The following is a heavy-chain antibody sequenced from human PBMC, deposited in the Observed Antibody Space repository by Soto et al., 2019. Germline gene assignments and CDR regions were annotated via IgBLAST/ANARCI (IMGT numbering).Heavy chain of an antibody. D-gene: IGHD5-12*01. Sequence: QVHLQESGPGLVKPSGTLSLTCAVSGASISSGSWWSWVRQPPGKGLEWIGEIFHDGSTNYNPSLKSRVTMSVDKSKNHFALELTSVTAADTALYYCARDKYSDSSDWGQGTLVTVSS. CDR3: ARDKYSDSSD. J-gene: IGHJ4*02. V-gene: IGHV4-4*02. CDR1: GASISSGSW. CDR2: IFHDGST.